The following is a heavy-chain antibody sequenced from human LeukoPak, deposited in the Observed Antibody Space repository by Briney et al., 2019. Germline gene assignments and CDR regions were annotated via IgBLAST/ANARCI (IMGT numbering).Heavy chain of an antibody. D-gene: IGHD5-12*01. J-gene: IGHJ4*02. Sequence: GRSLRLSCAASGFAFSSYGMHWVRQAPGKGLEWVAVIWYDGSNKYYADSVKGRFTISRDNSKNTLYLQMNSLRAEDTAVYYCASEGYSGYEPFDYWGQGTLVTVSS. CDR1: GFAFSSYG. CDR3: ASEGYSGYEPFDY. CDR2: IWYDGSNK. V-gene: IGHV3-33*01.